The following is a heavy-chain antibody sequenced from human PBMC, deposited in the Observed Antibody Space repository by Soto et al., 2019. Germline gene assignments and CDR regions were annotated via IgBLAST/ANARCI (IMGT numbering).Heavy chain of an antibody. Sequence: LVNPTQTLTLTCTFSGFSLSTSGMCVSWIRQPPGKALEWLALIDWDDDKYYSTSLKTRLTISKDTSKNQVVLTMTNMDPVDTATYYCARTPLGYCSVGSCLPYSYYYGMDVWGQGTTVTVSS. CDR2: IDWDDDK. CDR3: ARTPLGYCSVGSCLPYSYYYGMDV. J-gene: IGHJ6*02. V-gene: IGHV2-70*01. CDR1: GFSLSTSGMC. D-gene: IGHD2-15*01.